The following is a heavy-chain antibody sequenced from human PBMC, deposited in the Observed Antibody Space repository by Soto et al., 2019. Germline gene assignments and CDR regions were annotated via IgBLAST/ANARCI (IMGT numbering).Heavy chain of an antibody. CDR2: MSYDGTKQ. V-gene: IGHV3-30*03. D-gene: IGHD3-3*01. Sequence: GGSLRLSCAASGFTFSTYGMHWVRQAPGKGLEWVAAMSYDGTKQYYVDSVKGRFTISRDNSRNTLFLQLNSLRDEDTAVYYCVRQYYDFWTDYPDFDYWGQGTLVTVSS. CDR3: VRQYYDFWTDYPDFDY. J-gene: IGHJ4*02. CDR1: GFTFSTYG.